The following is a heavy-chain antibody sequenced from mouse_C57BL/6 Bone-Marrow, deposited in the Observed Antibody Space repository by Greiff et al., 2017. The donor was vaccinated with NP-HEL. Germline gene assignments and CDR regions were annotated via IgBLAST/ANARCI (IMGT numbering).Heavy chain of an antibody. J-gene: IGHJ4*01. Sequence: VQLQQSGAELVRPGASVKLSCTASGFNITDDYMHWVKQRPEQGLEWIGWIDPENGDTEYASKFQGKATITADPSSNTAYLQLSSLTSEDTAVYYCTFRQLRLRAMDYWGQGTSVTVSS. D-gene: IGHD3-2*02. CDR1: GFNITDDY. CDR2: IDPENGDT. CDR3: TFRQLRLRAMDY. V-gene: IGHV14-4*01.